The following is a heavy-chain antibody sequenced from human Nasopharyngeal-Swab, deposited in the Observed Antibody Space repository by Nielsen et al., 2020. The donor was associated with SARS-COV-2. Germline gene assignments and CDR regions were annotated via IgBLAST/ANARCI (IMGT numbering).Heavy chain of an antibody. CDR2: IHHSGSP. V-gene: IGHV4-61*01. D-gene: IGHD1-1*01. CDR1: CGSVSSGSYY. J-gene: IGHJ6*03. CDR3: ARGYYNFWNGYYHYYMDV. Sequence: SETLSLTCSVSCGSVSSGSYYWSWIRQPPGKGLEWIGYIHHSGSPSYSPSLKSRVTMSVDTSKNQFSLKLISVTAADAAVYYCARGYYNFWNGYYHYYMDVWGKGATVTASS.